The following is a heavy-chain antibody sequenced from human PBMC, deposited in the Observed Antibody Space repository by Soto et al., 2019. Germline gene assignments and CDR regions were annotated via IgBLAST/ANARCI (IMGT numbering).Heavy chain of an antibody. D-gene: IGHD6-19*01. CDR3: ARPYSSGWYGDLGY. Sequence: QVQLVESGGGVVQPGRSLRLSCTASGFTFSSYAMHWVRQAPGKGLEWVAVISYDGSNKYYADSVKGRFTISRDNSKNTMYLQMNSLRVEDTAVYYCARPYSSGWYGDLGYWGQGTLVTVSS. J-gene: IGHJ4*02. V-gene: IGHV3-30-3*01. CDR1: GFTFSSYA. CDR2: ISYDGSNK.